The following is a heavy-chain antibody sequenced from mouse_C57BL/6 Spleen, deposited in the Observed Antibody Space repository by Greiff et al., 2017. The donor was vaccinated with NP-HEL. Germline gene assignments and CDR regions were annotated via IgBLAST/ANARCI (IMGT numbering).Heavy chain of an antibody. D-gene: IGHD1-1*01. CDR1: GYTFTSSW. V-gene: IGHV1-74*04. J-gene: IGHJ2*01. Sequence: VQLQPSGAYLFPPVSSVPVSCKASGYTFTSSWLHWVQHSPCPGLAWIGSIHPSDSDTNYNQKFKGKATLTVDKSSSTAYMQLSSLTSEDSAVYYCAIRLRDYWGQGTTLTVSS. CDR3: AIRLRDY. CDR2: IHPSDSDT.